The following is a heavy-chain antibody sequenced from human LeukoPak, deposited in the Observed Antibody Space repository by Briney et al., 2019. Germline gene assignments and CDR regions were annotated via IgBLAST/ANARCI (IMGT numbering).Heavy chain of an antibody. CDR2: IYYSGST. D-gene: IGHD1-26*01. V-gene: IGHV4-39*01. CDR3: ARRDVGLFDY. CDR1: GGSISSSSYY. Sequence: SETLSLTCTVSGGSISSSSYYWGWIRQPPGKGLEWIGSIYYSGSTYHNPSLKSRVTISVDTSKNQFSLKLSSVTAADTAVYYCARRDVGLFDYWGQGTLVTVSS. J-gene: IGHJ4*02.